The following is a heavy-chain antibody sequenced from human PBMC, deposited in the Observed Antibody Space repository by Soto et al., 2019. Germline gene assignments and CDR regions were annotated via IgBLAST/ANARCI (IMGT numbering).Heavy chain of an antibody. J-gene: IGHJ4*02. CDR3: ANGVTDDYFDY. V-gene: IGHV3-30*18. CDR1: GFTFSNYG. D-gene: IGHD2-21*02. CDR2: ISDDGSRD. Sequence: GGSLRLSCAASGFTFSNYGMHWVRQAPGKGLEWVAVISDDGSRDSYADSVKGRFTISRDNSKNTVNLQMNSLRAEDTAVYYCANGVTDDYFDYWGQGTLVTVSS.